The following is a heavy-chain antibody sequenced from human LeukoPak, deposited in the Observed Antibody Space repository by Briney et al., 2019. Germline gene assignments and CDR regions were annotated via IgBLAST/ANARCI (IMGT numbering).Heavy chain of an antibody. CDR3: AKAATNYNILTGYYHFDY. D-gene: IGHD3-9*01. V-gene: IGHV3-23*01. CDR2: CGSGGSS. CDR1: GFTLWSYC. Sequence: GSLRLFFGASGFTLWSYCIGWVPQASGEGLEWGLGNCGSGGSSYYADSVKGRFTISRDISKNTLYLQMNSLRADDTAVYYCAKAATNYNILTGYYHFDYWGQGTLVTVSS. J-gene: IGHJ4*02.